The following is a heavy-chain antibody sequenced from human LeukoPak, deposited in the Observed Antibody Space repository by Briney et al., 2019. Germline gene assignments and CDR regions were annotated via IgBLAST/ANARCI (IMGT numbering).Heavy chain of an antibody. V-gene: IGHV3-7*01. CDR2: INRDGTET. CDR1: GFTFTGFF. Sequence: GGSLRLSCAASGFTFTGFFMSWLRQAPGKGLEWVANINRDGTETYYVGSVKGRFTISIDNAKNSVFLQMNSLRTEDTAIYYCARSRWPEDLWGRGTLVTVSS. CDR3: ARSRWPEDL. D-gene: IGHD4-23*01. J-gene: IGHJ5*02.